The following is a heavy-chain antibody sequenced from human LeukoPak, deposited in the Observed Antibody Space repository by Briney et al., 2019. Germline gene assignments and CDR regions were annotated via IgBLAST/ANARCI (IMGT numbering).Heavy chain of an antibody. J-gene: IGHJ4*02. V-gene: IGHV1-2*02. CDR1: GYTFTGYY. CDR3: ASIYSSGYETDY. D-gene: IGHD3-22*01. Sequence: GASVKVSCKASGYTFTGYYMHWVRQAPGQGLEWMGWINPNSGGTNYAQKLQGRVTMTRDTSISTAYMELSRLRSDDTAVYYCASIYSSGYETDYWGQGTLVTVSS. CDR2: INPNSGGT.